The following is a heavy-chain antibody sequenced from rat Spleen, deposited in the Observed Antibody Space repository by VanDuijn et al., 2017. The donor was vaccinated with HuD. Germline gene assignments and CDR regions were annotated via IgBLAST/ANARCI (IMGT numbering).Heavy chain of an antibody. V-gene: IGHV5-31*01. CDR2: ITNGGGRL. J-gene: IGHJ2*01. CDR3: TGPFDY. CDR1: GFIFKDYW. Sequence: EVQLVESGGGLVQPGRSLKLSCVASGFIFKDYWMTWIRQAPGKGLEWVASITNGGGRLYYSDSVKGRFSISRENAKSTLYLQMNSLRSEDTATYYCTGPFDYWGQGVMVTVSS.